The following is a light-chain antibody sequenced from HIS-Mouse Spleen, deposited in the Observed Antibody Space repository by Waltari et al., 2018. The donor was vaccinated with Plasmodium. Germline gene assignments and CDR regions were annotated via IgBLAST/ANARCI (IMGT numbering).Light chain of an antibody. CDR3: CSYAGSYTLV. V-gene: IGLV2-11*01. CDR1: RSDVGGYTY. Sequence: QSALTQPRSVSGSPGQSVTISCTGTRSDVGGYTYVSWYQQHPGKAPKLMLYDVSKRPSGVPDRFSGSKSGNTASLTISGLQAEDEADYYCCSYAGSYTLVFGGGTKLTVL. CDR2: DVS. J-gene: IGLJ2*01.